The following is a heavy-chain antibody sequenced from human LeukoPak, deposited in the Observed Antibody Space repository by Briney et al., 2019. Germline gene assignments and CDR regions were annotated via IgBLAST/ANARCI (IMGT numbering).Heavy chain of an antibody. D-gene: IGHD3-22*01. V-gene: IGHV3-30*02. CDR2: IRYDGSNK. J-gene: IGHJ4*02. Sequence: GGSLRLSCAASGFTFSSYGMHWVRQAPGKGLEWVAFIRYDGSNKYYADSVKGRFTISRDNSKNTLYLQMNSLRAEDTAVYYCAMQRILDYYDSSGYFDYWGQGTLVTVSS. CDR3: AMQRILDYYDSSGYFDY. CDR1: GFTFSSYG.